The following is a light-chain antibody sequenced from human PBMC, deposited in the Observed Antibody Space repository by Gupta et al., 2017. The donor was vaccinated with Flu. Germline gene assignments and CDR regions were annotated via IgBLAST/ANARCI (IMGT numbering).Light chain of an antibody. J-gene: IGLJ3*02. V-gene: IGLV6-57*01. CDR1: RCSIASNY. CDR3: QSYEV. CDR2: EDN. Sequence: CTRSRCSIASNYVHWYQQRPGTSPTNVIYEDNQISSGVPHRFSGSIDTSSNSASLTISGLKTEDEADYYCQSYEVFGGGTKLTVL.